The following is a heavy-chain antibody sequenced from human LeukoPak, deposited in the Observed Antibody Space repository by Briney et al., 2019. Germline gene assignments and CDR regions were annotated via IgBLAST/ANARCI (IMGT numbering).Heavy chain of an antibody. CDR1: GFTFSSYS. CDR3: AREGPGPDTAMAQEDWFDP. V-gene: IGHV3-21*01. CDR2: ISSSSSYI. J-gene: IGHJ5*02. D-gene: IGHD5-18*01. Sequence: GGSLRLSCAASGFTFSSYSMNWVRQAPGKGLEWVSSISSSSSYIYYADSVKGRFTISRDNAKNSLYLQMNSLRAEDTAVYYCAREGPGPDTAMAQEDWFDPWGQGTLVTVPS.